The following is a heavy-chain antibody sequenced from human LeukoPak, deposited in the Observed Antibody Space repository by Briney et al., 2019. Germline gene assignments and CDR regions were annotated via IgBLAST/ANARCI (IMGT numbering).Heavy chain of an antibody. CDR2: INHGGST. J-gene: IGHJ4*02. CDR3: ARSIAVAGKRGLDY. D-gene: IGHD6-19*01. CDR1: GVSFSGYC. V-gene: IGHV4-34*01. Sequence: SETLSLTCAVYGVSFSGYCWSWIRQPPGKGLEWVGEINHGGSTNYNPSIKSQVTISVDTSKNQSSLKLSSVTGADTAVYYCARSIAVAGKRGLDYWGQGNLVTVSS.